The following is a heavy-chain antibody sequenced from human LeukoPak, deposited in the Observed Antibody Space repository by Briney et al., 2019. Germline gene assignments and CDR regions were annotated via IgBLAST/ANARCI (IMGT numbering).Heavy chain of an antibody. J-gene: IGHJ3*02. CDR1: GFTFNSYE. CDR3: ARDGYSYGHDAFDI. Sequence: GGSLRLSCAASGFTFNSYEMNWVRQAQGKGLEWVSYISRSGNNIYYADSVKGRFTISRDNAKNSLYLQMNSLRAEDTAAYYCARDGYSYGHDAFDIWGQGTMVTVSS. D-gene: IGHD5-18*01. CDR2: ISRSGNNI. V-gene: IGHV3-48*03.